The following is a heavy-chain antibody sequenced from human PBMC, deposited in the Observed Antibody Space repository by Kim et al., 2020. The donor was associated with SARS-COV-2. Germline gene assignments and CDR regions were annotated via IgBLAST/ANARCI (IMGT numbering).Heavy chain of an antibody. CDR2: FDPEDGET. Sequence: ASVKVSCKVSGYTLTELSMHWVRQAPGKGLEWLGGFDPEDGETIYAQKFQGRVTMTEDTSTDTAYMELSSLRSEDTAVYYCATEVQYSARQQLVHPHYYYGMDVWGQGTTVTVSS. J-gene: IGHJ6*02. CDR3: ATEVQYSARQQLVHPHYYYGMDV. D-gene: IGHD6-13*01. CDR1: GYTLTELS. V-gene: IGHV1-24*01.